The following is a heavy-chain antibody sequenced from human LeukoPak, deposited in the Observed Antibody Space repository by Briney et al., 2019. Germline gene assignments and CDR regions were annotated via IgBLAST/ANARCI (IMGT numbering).Heavy chain of an antibody. CDR2: VYSTGST. J-gene: IGHJ6*03. D-gene: IGHD3-10*01. CDR3: ARVGDYYYYYMDV. CDR1: GGSINRNY. Sequence: SETLSLTCTVSGGSINRNYWSWIRQPPGKGLEWIGYVYSTGSTNYNPSLKSRVTISVDTSKNQFSLKLTSVTAADTAVYYCARVGDYYYYYMDVWGKGTTVTVSS. V-gene: IGHV4-59*01.